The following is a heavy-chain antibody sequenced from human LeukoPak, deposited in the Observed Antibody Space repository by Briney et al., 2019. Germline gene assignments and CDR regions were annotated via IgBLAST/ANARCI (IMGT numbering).Heavy chain of an antibody. V-gene: IGHV3-7*01. CDR2: IEQDGSEK. D-gene: IGHD3-3*01. Sequence: TGGSLRLSCAASGFTFSNYWMSWVRQAPGKGLEWVANIEQDGSEKYYVDSVKGRFSISRDNAKNSLDLQMNSLRAEDTAVYYCARVFTIFGVVIQYNWFDPWGQGTLVTVSS. CDR3: ARVFTIFGVVIQYNWFDP. CDR1: GFTFSNYW. J-gene: IGHJ5*02.